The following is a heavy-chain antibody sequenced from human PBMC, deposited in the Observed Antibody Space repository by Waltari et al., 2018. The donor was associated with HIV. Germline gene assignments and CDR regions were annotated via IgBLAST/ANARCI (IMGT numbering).Heavy chain of an antibody. CDR2: IIPILGTA. D-gene: IGHD3-9*01. Sequence: QVQLVQSGAEVKKPGSSVKVSCKASGGTFSSYAISWVRQAPGQGLEWMGGIIPILGTANYAQKFQGRVTITADKSTSTAYMELSSLRSEDTAVYYCAVNKVLRYFDCMDVWGQGTTVTVSS. CDR3: AVNKVLRYFDCMDV. V-gene: IGHV1-69*06. CDR1: GGTFSSYA. J-gene: IGHJ6*02.